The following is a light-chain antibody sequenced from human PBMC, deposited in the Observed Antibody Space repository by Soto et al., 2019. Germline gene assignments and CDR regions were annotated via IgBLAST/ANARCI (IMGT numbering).Light chain of an antibody. CDR2: DVS. Sequence: QSALTQPASVSGSPGQSITISCTGTSSDVGGYNYVSWYQQHPGKAPKLMIYDVSSRPSGVSNRFSGSKSGNTASLTISGLQAEDEGDYYCSSYTSSSTVVFGGGTKLTVL. J-gene: IGLJ2*01. CDR1: SSDVGGYNY. V-gene: IGLV2-14*01. CDR3: SSYTSSSTVV.